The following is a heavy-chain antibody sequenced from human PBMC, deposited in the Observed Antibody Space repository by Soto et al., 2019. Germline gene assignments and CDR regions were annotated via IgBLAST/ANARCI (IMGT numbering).Heavy chain of an antibody. CDR2: IFWDDDK. CDR3: AHRRDATVRVPAAISAWFDP. V-gene: IGHV2-5*02. Sequence: SGPTLVNPTQTLTLTCTFSGFSLSTRGEGVGWIRQPPGKALEWLALIFWDDDKRYNSSLRSRLTIPKATSKNQVVLTLTNMDPVDTATYYCAHRRDATVRVPAAISAWFDPWGQGTQVTVSS. D-gene: IGHD2-2*01. CDR1: GFSLSTRGEG. J-gene: IGHJ5*02.